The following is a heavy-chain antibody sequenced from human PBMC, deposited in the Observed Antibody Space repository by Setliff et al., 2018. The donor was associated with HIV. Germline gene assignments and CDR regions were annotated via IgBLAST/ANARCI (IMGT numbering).Heavy chain of an antibody. CDR1: GFTVSSNY. Sequence: PGGSLRLSCAASGFTVSSNYMSWVRQAPGKGLEWVSVIYSGGSTYYADSVKGRFTISRDNSKNTLYLQMNSLRAEDTAVYYCARVGYSSSWYWNPPPGFWGQGTLVTVSS. J-gene: IGHJ4*02. CDR3: ARVGYSSSWYWNPPPGF. CDR2: IYSGGST. D-gene: IGHD6-13*01. V-gene: IGHV3-53*01.